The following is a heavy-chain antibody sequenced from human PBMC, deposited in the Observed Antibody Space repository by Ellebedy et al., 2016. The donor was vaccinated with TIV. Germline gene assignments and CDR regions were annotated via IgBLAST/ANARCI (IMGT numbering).Heavy chain of an antibody. D-gene: IGHD6-19*01. V-gene: IGHV4-34*01. CDR2: INHSGST. J-gene: IGHJ3*02. CDR1: GGSFSGYY. CDR3: ARTRRWLAPSNAFDI. Sequence: SETLSLTCAVYGGSFSGYYWSWIRQPPGKGLEWIGEINHSGSTNYNPSLKNRVTISVDTSKNQFSLKLSSVTAADTAVYYCARTRRWLAPSNAFDIWGQGTMVTVSS.